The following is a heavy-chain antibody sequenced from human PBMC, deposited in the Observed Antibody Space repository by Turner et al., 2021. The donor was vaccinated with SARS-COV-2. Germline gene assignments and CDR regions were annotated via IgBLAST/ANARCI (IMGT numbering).Heavy chain of an antibody. CDR3: ATGYQLRVNWFDP. J-gene: IGHJ5*02. D-gene: IGHD2-2*01. Sequence: QVQLVQSGAEMKKPGASVKVSCKLSGYTLTELSMYWVRQAPGKGLEWMGGFDPEDGETIYAQKFQGRVTMTEDTSTDTAYMVLSSLRSEDTAVYYCATGYQLRVNWFDPWGQGTLVTVSS. CDR2: FDPEDGET. CDR1: GYTLTELS. V-gene: IGHV1-24*01.